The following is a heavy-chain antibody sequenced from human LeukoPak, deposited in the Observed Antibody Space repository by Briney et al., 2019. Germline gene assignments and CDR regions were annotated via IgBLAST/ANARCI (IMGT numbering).Heavy chain of an antibody. J-gene: IGHJ4*02. CDR3: AKGTPQYSSSWYYFDY. Sequence: GASLRLSCAASGFTFSSYAMSWVRQAPGKGLEWVSAISGSGGSTYYADSVKGRFTISRDSSKNTLYLQMNSLRAEDTAVYYCAKGTPQYSSSWYYFDYWGQGTLVTVSS. V-gene: IGHV3-23*01. CDR2: ISGSGGST. CDR1: GFTFSSYA. D-gene: IGHD6-13*01.